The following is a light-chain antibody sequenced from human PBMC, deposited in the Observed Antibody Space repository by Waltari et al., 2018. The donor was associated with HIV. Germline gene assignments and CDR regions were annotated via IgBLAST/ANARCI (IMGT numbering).Light chain of an antibody. CDR1: QSISGN. J-gene: IGKJ2*01. CDR3: QQYNNWPRT. CDR2: GAS. V-gene: IGKV3-15*01. Sequence: EIVMTQSPVTLSVSPGERATLSCRASQSISGNLAWYQQKPGQAPRLLIYGASTRATGIPARFSGSGSGTEFTLTIGSLQSEDFAVYYCQQYNNWPRTFGQGTKLEIK.